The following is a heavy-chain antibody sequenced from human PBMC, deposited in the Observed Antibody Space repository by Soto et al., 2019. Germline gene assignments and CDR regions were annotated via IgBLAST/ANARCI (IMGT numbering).Heavy chain of an antibody. J-gene: IGHJ6*02. V-gene: IGHV3-23*01. CDR1: GFTFSSYA. CDR3: ARYIPGVRYYGMDV. D-gene: IGHD2-2*01. CDR2: IGESGTPT. Sequence: GGSLRRSCAASGFTFSSYAMKWVRQAPGKGLEWVSLIGESGTPTYYADSVKGRFTISRDNSGNTLFLEMYSLRAEDTGVYYCARYIPGVRYYGMDVWGQGTTVTVSS.